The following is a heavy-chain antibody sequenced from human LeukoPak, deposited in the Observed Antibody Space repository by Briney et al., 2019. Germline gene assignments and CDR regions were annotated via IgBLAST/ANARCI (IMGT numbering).Heavy chain of an antibody. J-gene: IGHJ4*02. CDR2: LNGSGGST. CDR3: AKNPSLVNLDY. Sequence: GGSLRLSCAASGFTFSSYAMGWVPQAPGKGREWVSALNGSGGSTYYADSVKGRFIISRDNSKNTLYPQMNSLRAEDTAVYYCAKNPSLVNLDYWGQGTLVTVSS. D-gene: IGHD3-9*01. CDR1: GFTFSSYA. V-gene: IGHV3-23*01.